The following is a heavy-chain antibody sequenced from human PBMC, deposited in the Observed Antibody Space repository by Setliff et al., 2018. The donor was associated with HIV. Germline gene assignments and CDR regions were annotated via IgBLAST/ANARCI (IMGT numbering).Heavy chain of an antibody. CDR2: MNPNSRNT. CDR3: ARALGRRCWGSSPKAYWFDP. V-gene: IGHV1-8*02. Sequence: ASVKVSCKASGYTFTNYDINWVRQAAGQGLEWMGWMNPNSRNTGYAQKFQGRITMTRNTSISTTYMELSSLRSEDTAVYYCARALGRRCWGSSPKAYWFDPWGQGTLVTVSS. D-gene: IGHD3-10*02. J-gene: IGHJ5*02. CDR1: GYTFTNYD.